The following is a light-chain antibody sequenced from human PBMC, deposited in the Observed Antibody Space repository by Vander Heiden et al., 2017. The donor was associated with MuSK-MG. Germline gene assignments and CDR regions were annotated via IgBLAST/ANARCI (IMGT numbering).Light chain of an antibody. J-gene: IGKJ1*01. V-gene: IGKV1-39*01. Sequence: DIQMTQFPSSLSASVGDRVTITCRASQTISSHLNWYQQKPGKAPKLLIYAASTWHSGVPSRFSGSGSGTDFTLTISSLQPEDFALYYCQQSDSTPRTFGQGTKVDIK. CDR1: QTISSH. CDR3: QQSDSTPRT. CDR2: AAS.